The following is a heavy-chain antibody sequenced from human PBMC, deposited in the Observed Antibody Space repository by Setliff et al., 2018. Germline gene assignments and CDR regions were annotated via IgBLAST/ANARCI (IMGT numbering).Heavy chain of an antibody. CDR1: GGSFSGYY. J-gene: IGHJ5*02. CDR2: INHSGST. D-gene: IGHD2-21*02. CDR3: ARSRAGTLVTALLTPRTVFLRCWFDP. Sequence: SETLSLTCAVYGGSFSGYYWSWIRQPPGKGLEWIGEINHSGSTNYNPSLKSRVTISVDTSKNQFSLKLSSVTAADTAVYYCARSRAGTLVTALLTPRTVFLRCWFDPWGQGTLVTVSS. V-gene: IGHV4-34*01.